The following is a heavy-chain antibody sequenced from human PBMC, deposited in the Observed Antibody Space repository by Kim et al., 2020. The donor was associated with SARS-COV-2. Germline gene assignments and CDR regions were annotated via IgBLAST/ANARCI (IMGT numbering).Heavy chain of an antibody. CDR2: ISGSGGST. D-gene: IGHD6-19*01. CDR1: GFTFSSYA. J-gene: IGHJ6*03. CDR3: AKDLGSGWGYYYYYMDV. V-gene: IGHV3-23*01. Sequence: GGSLRLSCAASGFTFSSYAMSWVRQAPGKGLEWVSAISGSGGSTYYADSVKGRFTISRDNSKNTLYLQMNSLRAEDTAVYYCAKDLGSGWGYYYYYMDVWGKGTTVTVSS.